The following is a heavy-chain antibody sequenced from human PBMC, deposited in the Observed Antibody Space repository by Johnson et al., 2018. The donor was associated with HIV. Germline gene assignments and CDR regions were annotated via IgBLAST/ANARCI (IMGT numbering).Heavy chain of an antibody. V-gene: IGHV3-23*04. CDR1: GFTFSSYV. J-gene: IGHJ3*02. CDR3: ASEYSYGSNDAFDI. CDR2: ISASGGNT. D-gene: IGHD5-18*01. Sequence: VQLVESGGGFVQPGESLRLSCAASGFTFSSYVMSWVRQAPGQGLQWVSAISASGGNTYYADSVKGRFTISRDNSKNTLSLQMNSLGAEDTAVYYCASEYSYGSNDAFDIWGQGTMVTVSS.